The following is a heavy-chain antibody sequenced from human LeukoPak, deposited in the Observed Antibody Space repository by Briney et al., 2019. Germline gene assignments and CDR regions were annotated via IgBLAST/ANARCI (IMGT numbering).Heavy chain of an antibody. CDR3: AGGAYVWGSYRYSFDY. CDR2: VNPNSGGT. V-gene: IGHV1-2*06. Sequence: ASVKVSCKASGYTFTGYYVYWVRQAPGQGLEWMGRVNPNSGGTNYAQKFQGRVTMTRDTSISTAYMELSRLRSDDTAVYYCAGGAYVWGSYRYSFDYWGQGTLVTVSS. J-gene: IGHJ4*02. CDR1: GYTFTGYY. D-gene: IGHD3-16*02.